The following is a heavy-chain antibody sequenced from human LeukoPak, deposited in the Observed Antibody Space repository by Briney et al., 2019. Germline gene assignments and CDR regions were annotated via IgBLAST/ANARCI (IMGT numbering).Heavy chain of an antibody. CDR1: GGSISSGSYY. CDR2: VYTSGST. CDR3: ARGRLGWTPHPGYYYYGMDV. J-gene: IGHJ6*02. Sequence: SQTLSLTCTVSGGSISSGSYYWSWNRQPAGKGLEWIGRVYTSGSTNCNPSLKSRVTISVDTSKNQFSLKLSSVTAADTAVYYCARGRLGWTPHPGYYYYGMDVWGQGTTVTVSS. D-gene: IGHD3-16*01. V-gene: IGHV4-61*02.